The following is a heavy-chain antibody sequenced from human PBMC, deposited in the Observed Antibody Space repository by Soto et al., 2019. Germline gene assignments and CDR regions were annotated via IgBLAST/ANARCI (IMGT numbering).Heavy chain of an antibody. J-gene: IGHJ6*02. V-gene: IGHV3-23*01. CDR3: AEDKYSSSDHYYYYGMDV. Sequence: GGSLRLSCAASGFTFSSYAMSWVRQAPGKGLEWVSAISGSGGSTYYADSVKGRFTISRDNSKNTLYLQMNSLRAEDTAVYYCAEDKYSSSDHYYYYGMDVWGQGTTVTVSS. CDR1: GFTFSSYA. CDR2: ISGSGGST. D-gene: IGHD6-6*01.